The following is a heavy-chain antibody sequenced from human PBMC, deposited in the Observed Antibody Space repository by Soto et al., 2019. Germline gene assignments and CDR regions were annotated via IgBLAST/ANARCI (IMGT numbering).Heavy chain of an antibody. V-gene: IGHV3-53*01. CDR1: GFVVSETY. D-gene: IGHD2-15*01. CDR3: ARDCGGGSCYPALGA. Sequence: EVQVVASGGGLIQPGGSLRLSCAASGFVVSETYMSWVRQAPGRGLQWVSFTYSGGSTYYADSVKGRFTISRDSSRNTLYLQMNSLRVEDTAVYYCARDCGGGSCYPALGAWGQGTLVTVSS. J-gene: IGHJ5*02. CDR2: TYSGGST.